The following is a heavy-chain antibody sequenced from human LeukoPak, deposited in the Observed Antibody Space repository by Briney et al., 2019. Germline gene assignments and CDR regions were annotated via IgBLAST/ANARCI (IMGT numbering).Heavy chain of an antibody. V-gene: IGHV3-15*01. CDR2: IQSKTDGGTT. Sequence: GRSLRLSSAASGFTFSKAWMSWVRQAPRKGLDWIGRIQSKTDGGTTDYAAPVKGRFTISRDHSKHTLYLQMNSLKTEDTALYYCTTVKGDSSWDRYNWFDPWGQGTLVTVSS. CDR1: GFTFSKAW. D-gene: IGHD6-13*01. CDR3: TTVKGDSSWDRYNWFDP. J-gene: IGHJ5*02.